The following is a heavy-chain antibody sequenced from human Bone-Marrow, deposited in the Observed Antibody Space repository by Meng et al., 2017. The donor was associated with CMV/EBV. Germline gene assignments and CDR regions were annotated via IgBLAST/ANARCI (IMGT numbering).Heavy chain of an antibody. CDR1: GFTFSSYS. D-gene: IGHD3-10*01. V-gene: IGHV3-21*01. CDR3: ARDLRPYYYGSGSYSS. Sequence: GESLKISCAASGFTFSSYSMNWVRQAPGKGLEWVSSISSSSSYIYYADSVKGRFTISRDNAKNSLYLQMNSLRAEDTAVYYCARDLRPYYYGSGSYSSWGQGTLVTVSS. CDR2: ISSSSSYI. J-gene: IGHJ4*02.